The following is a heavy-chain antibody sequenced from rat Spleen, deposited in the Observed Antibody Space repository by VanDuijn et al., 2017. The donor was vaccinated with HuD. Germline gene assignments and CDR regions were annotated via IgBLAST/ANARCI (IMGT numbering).Heavy chain of an antibody. V-gene: IGHV3-1*01. D-gene: IGHD1-2*01. CDR1: GYSITSNY. Sequence: EVQLQESGPGLVKPSQSLSLTCSVTGYSITSNYWGWNRKFPGNKMEWIGYIGYSGDTGYHPSLKGRISITRDISKNQFFLQLNSVTTEDTAIYFCVRYTAAFSFDYWGQGVMVTVSS. J-gene: IGHJ2*01. CDR3: VRYTAAFSFDY. CDR2: IGYSGDT.